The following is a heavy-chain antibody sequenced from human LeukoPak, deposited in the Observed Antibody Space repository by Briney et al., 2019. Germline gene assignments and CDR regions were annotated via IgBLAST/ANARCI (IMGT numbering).Heavy chain of an antibody. Sequence: PSETLSLTCTVSGGSISSYYWSWIRQPPGKGLEWIGYIYYSGSTNYNPSLKSRVTISVDTSKNQFSLKLSSVTAADTAVYYCASSQRYRGSYYFDYWGQGTLVTVSS. CDR2: IYYSGST. V-gene: IGHV4-59*01. CDR1: GGSISSYY. CDR3: ASSQRYRGSYYFDY. J-gene: IGHJ4*02. D-gene: IGHD1-1*01.